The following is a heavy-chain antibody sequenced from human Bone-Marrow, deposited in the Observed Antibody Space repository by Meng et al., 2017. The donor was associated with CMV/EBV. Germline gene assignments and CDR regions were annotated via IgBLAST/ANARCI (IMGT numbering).Heavy chain of an antibody. CDR2: IKSKTDGGAT. J-gene: IGHJ4*02. Sequence: GESLKISCAASGFTFSSYSMNWVRQAPGKGLEWVGRIKSKTDGGATDYAAPVKGRFTISRDDSKNTLYLQMNSLKTEDTAVYYCTTGGYFDYWGQGTLVTVSS. CDR3: TTGGYFDY. V-gene: IGHV3-15*01. CDR1: GFTFSSYS. D-gene: IGHD3-16*01.